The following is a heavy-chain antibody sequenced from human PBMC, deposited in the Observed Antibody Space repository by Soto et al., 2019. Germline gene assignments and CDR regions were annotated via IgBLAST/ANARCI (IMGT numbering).Heavy chain of an antibody. CDR3: ARGDSTSCYLKGLPVNYGMDV. CDR1: GFSLSSYS. CDR2: ITGGGGTV. Sequence: PGGSLRLSCVASGFSLSSYSVNWVCQAPGTGLEWVSYITGGGGTVYYADSVKGRFTVFRDNAENSVLLQMNSLRDEDTTVYYCARGDSTSCYLKGLPVNYGMDVWGQGTTVTVSS. V-gene: IGHV3-48*02. D-gene: IGHD2-2*01. J-gene: IGHJ6*02.